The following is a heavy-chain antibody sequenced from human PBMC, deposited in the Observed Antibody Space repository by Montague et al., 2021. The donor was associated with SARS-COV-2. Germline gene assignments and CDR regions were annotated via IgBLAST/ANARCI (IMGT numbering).Heavy chain of an antibody. V-gene: IGHV4-34*01. D-gene: IGHD2-2*01. CDR3: ARARQDVGVPALGIGAYYYYYYMDV. J-gene: IGHJ6*03. Sequence: TLSLTGAVYGGSFSGYYWSWIRQPPGKGLEWIGEINHSGSTNYNPSLKSRVTISVDTSKNQFSLKLSSVTAADTAVYYCARARQDVGVPALGIGAYYYYYYMDVWGKGTTVTVSS. CDR2: INHSGST. CDR1: GGSFSGYY.